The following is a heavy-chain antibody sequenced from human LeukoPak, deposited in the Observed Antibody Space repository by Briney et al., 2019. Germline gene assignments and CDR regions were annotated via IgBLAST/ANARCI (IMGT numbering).Heavy chain of an antibody. D-gene: IGHD6-13*01. CDR1: GGSISSYY. Sequence: PSETLSLTCTVSGGSISSYYWSWIRQPAGKGLEWIGRIYTSGSTNYNPSLKSRVTISVDTSKNQFSLKLSSVTAADTAVYYCARLRPSIGAAGTFDYWGQGTLVTVSS. V-gene: IGHV4-4*07. CDR3: ARLRPSIGAAGTFDY. J-gene: IGHJ4*02. CDR2: IYTSGST.